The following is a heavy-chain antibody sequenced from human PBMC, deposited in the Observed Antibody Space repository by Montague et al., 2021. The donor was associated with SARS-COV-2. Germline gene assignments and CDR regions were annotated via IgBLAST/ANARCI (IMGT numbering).Heavy chain of an antibody. Sequence: SETLSLTCTVSGGSISSSSYYWGWIRQPPGKGLEWIGSTYYSGSTYYNPSLKSRVTISVDTSKNQFSLKLSSVTAADTAVYYCARDKAEYIVVVPAVPLAYGMDVWGQGTTVTVSS. CDR3: ARDKAEYIVVVPAVPLAYGMDV. CDR2: TYYSGST. D-gene: IGHD2-2*01. CDR1: GGSISSSSYY. J-gene: IGHJ6*02. V-gene: IGHV4-39*07.